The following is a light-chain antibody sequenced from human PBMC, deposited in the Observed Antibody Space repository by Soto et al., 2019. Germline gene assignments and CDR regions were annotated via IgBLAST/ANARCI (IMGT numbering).Light chain of an antibody. CDR1: QSISNW. CDR2: EAS. CDR3: QHYKA. Sequence: DIPMTQSPSTLSASVGDRVTITCRASQSISNWLAWYQQKPGKAPKVLIYEASNLESGVPSRFSGSGSGTEFTLTISSLQPDDFATYYCQHYKAFGQGTELEIK. J-gene: IGKJ2*01. V-gene: IGKV1-5*03.